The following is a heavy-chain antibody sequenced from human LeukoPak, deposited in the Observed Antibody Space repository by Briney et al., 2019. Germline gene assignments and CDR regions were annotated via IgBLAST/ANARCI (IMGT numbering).Heavy chain of an antibody. CDR2: INHSGRT. D-gene: IGHD3-10*01. CDR1: GGSFSGYY. V-gene: IGHV4-34*01. CDR3: ARGFVSYYYGSGSYEGPDY. Sequence: SETLSLTCAVYGGSFSGYYWSWIRQPPGKGLEWIGEINHSGRTNYNPSLKSRVTISVDTSKNQFSLKLSSVTAADTAVYYCARGFVSYYYGSGSYEGPDYWGQGTLVTVSS. J-gene: IGHJ4*02.